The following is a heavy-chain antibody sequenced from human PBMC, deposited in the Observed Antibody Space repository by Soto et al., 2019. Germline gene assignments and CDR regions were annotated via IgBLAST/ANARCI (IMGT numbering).Heavy chain of an antibody. V-gene: IGHV5-51*01. CDR2: IYPGDSDA. Sequence: GGSLKISCKGSEYSFSTYWIAWVRQMPGKGLEWMGLIYPGDSDARYSPSFQGQVTISADQSSSTAYLQWSSLKASDSAIYYCAIPEPRANGMDGWGQGTTVTVS. J-gene: IGHJ6*02. CDR3: AIPEPRANGMDG. CDR1: EYSFSTYW.